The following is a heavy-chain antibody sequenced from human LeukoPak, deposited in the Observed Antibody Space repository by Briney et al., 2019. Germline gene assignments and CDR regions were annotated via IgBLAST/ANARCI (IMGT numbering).Heavy chain of an antibody. J-gene: IGHJ5*02. CDR2: INSDGSST. CDR1: GFTFSSYW. V-gene: IGHV3-74*01. Sequence: PGGSLRLSCAASGFTFSSYWVHWVRHAPGKGLVWVSHINSDGSSTSYADSVKGRFTISRDNSKNTLYLQMNSLRAEDTAVYYCARDFRASFDPWGQGTLVTVSS. CDR3: ARDFRASFDP.